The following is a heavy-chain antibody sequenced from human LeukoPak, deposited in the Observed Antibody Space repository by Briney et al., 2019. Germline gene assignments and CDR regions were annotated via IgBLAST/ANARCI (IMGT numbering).Heavy chain of an antibody. Sequence: GGSLRLSCAASGFTFSSYWMAWVRQVPGKGLEWVANIKQDGSEKYYVDSVKGRFTISRDNAKNSLYLQVNSLRVEDTAVYYCAKLTTSWGQGTLVTVSS. J-gene: IGHJ4*02. CDR3: AKLTTS. CDR2: IKQDGSEK. D-gene: IGHD4-11*01. V-gene: IGHV3-7*03. CDR1: GFTFSSYW.